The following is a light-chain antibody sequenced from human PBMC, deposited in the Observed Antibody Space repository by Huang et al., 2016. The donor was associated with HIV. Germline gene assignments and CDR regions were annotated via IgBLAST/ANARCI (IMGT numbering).Light chain of an antibody. J-gene: IGKJ4*02. V-gene: IGKV3-11*01. CDR3: QQRAIWLT. Sequence: IVLTQSPATLSLAPGERATLSRRASQSVSSYLAWYQQKPGQSPRLLIYDASNRATGVPARFSGSAYGANLSLTIRSLEPEEFLSYHRQQRAIWLTFGGGTKVGIQ. CDR1: QSVSSY. CDR2: DAS.